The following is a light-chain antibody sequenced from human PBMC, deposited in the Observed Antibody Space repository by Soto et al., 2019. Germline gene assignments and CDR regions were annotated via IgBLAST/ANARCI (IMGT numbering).Light chain of an antibody. CDR1: QSVSSN. V-gene: IGKV3-15*01. J-gene: IGKJ1*01. CDR3: QQYNNWPPWT. Sequence: EILMTHSPATLSVSPGERATLSCRASQSVSSNLAWYQQKPGQAPRLLIYGASTRATGIPARFSGSGSGTEFTLTISSPQSEDFAVYYCQQYNNWPPWTFGQGTKVEIK. CDR2: GAS.